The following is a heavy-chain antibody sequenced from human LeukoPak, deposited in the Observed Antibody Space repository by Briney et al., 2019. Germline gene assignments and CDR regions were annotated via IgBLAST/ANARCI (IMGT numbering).Heavy chain of an antibody. V-gene: IGHV3-66*01. CDR1: GFTVSSNY. Sequence: GGSLRLSCAASGFTVSSNYMSWVRQAPGKGLEWVSVIYSGGSTYYADSVKGRFTISRDNSKNTLYLQMNSLRAEDTAVYYCGKGPGYSVYDNLPHHWGQGTLVTVSS. CDR2: IYSGGST. CDR3: GKGPGYSVYDNLPHH. D-gene: IGHD5/OR15-5a*01. J-gene: IGHJ5*02.